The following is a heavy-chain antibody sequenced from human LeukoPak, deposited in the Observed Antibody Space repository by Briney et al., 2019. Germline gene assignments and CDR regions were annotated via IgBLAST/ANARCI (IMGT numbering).Heavy chain of an antibody. CDR3: ARGRGIAAADEYYLDY. J-gene: IGHJ4*02. CDR1: GGSFSGYY. CDR2: INHSGST. D-gene: IGHD6-13*01. V-gene: IGHV4-34*01. Sequence: PSETLSLTCAVYGGSFSGYYWSWIRQPPGKGLEWIGEINHSGSTNYNPSLKSRVTISVDTSKNQFSLKLSSVTAADTAVYYCARGRGIAAADEYYLDYWGQGTLVTVSS.